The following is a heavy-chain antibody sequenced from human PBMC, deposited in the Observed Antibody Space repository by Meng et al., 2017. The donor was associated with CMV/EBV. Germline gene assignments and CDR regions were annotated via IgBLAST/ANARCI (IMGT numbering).Heavy chain of an antibody. J-gene: IGHJ5*02. Sequence: VSGGAMSSSSYGWGWIRQPAGKGLEWIGSIYYSGSTYYTPSLKSRVTISVDTSKNQFSLKLSSVTAADTAVYYCARQRITPRTIGSWGQGTLVTVSS. CDR2: IYYSGST. CDR1: GGAMSSSSYG. D-gene: IGHD4-23*01. V-gene: IGHV4-39*01. CDR3: ARQRITPRTIGS.